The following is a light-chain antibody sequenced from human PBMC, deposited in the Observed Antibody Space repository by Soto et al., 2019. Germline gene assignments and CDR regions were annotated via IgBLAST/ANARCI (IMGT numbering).Light chain of an antibody. V-gene: IGKV4-1*01. J-gene: IGKJ5*01. CDR2: WAS. CDR3: QQYYSTPPIT. Sequence: DLVLNHSPDSLSVSLGERATINCKSSQSVLYSSNNKNYLAWYQQKPGQPPKLLIYWASTRESGVPDRFSGSGSGTDFTLTISSLQAEDVAVYYCQQYYSTPPITFGQGTRLEI. CDR1: QSVLYSSNNKNY.